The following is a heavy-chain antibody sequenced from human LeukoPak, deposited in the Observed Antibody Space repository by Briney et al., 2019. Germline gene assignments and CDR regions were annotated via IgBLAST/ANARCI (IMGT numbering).Heavy chain of an antibody. CDR3: ARDIYYYDSSGPVWSFLGYGMDV. CDR2: ISYDGSNK. D-gene: IGHD3-22*01. CDR1: GFTFSSYA. V-gene: IGHV3-30-3*01. J-gene: IGHJ6*02. Sequence: GGSLRLSCAASGFTFSSYAMHWVRQAPGKGLEWVAVISYDGSNKYYADSVKGRFTISRDNSKNTLYLQMNSLRAEDTAVYYCARDIYYYDSSGPVWSFLGYGMDVWGQGTTVTVSS.